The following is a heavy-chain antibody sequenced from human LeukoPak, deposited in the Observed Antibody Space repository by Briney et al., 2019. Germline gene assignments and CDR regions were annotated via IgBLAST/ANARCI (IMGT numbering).Heavy chain of an antibody. J-gene: IGHJ4*02. CDR2: TYYRSKWYN. D-gene: IGHD6-19*01. CDR3: ARDLGNTGWYIFDY. V-gene: IGHV6-1*01. Sequence: SQTLSLTCDLSGDSVSGNNGDWNWIRQSPSRGLEWQGRTYYRSKWYNDYAGSLNGRITISPDTSKNQFSLHLNSVTPEDTAVYYCARDLGNTGWYIFDYWGQGILVTVSS. CDR1: GDSVSGNNGD.